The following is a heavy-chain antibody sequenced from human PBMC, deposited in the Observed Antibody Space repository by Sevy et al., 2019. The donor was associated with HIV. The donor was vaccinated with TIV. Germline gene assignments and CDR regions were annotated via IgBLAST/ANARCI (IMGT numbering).Heavy chain of an antibody. V-gene: IGHV3-20*04. D-gene: IGHD1-26*01. CDR2: INYNGGST. CDR1: GFTFDDYG. CDR3: ARGGPWEXPDX. Sequence: GGSLRLSCAASGFTFDDYGMSWVRQAPGKGLEWVSAINYNGGSTGYADSVKGRFTISRDNAKNSLYLQMNSLRAEDTALYYCARGGPWEXPDXWGQGTLVTVSS. J-gene: IGHJ4*02.